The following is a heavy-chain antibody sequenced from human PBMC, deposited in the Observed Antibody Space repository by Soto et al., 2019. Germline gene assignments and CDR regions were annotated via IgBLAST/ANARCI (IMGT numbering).Heavy chain of an antibody. CDR2: IKNDGSVT. J-gene: IGHJ5*02. Sequence: EVHLVESGGGLVQPGGSLRLSCAASGIRISDYWMSWVRQVPGKGPEWVSRIKNDGSVTSYADSVKGRFSISRDNAKNTLYLQMNSLRAEDTAVYYCARSDWFDPWGQGTLVTVSS. V-gene: IGHV3-74*01. CDR1: GIRISDYW. CDR3: ARSDWFDP.